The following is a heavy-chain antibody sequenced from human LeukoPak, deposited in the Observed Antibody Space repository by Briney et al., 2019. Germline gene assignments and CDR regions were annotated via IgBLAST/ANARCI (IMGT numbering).Heavy chain of an antibody. CDR1: GGTFSSYA. J-gene: IGHJ5*02. D-gene: IGHD2-2*01. Sequence: ASVKVSCKASGGTFSSYAMHWVRQAPGQRLEWMGWINAGNGNTKYSQKFQGRVTITRDTSASTAYMELSSLRSEDTAVYYCARGPAAIRWFDPWGQGTLVTVSS. V-gene: IGHV1-3*01. CDR3: ARGPAAIRWFDP. CDR2: INAGNGNT.